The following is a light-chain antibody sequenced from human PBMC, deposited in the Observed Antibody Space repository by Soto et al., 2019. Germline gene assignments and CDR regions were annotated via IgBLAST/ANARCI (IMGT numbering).Light chain of an antibody. CDR1: QAISNY. V-gene: IGKV1-16*01. J-gene: IGKJ4*01. Sequence: DIQMTQSPSSLSASLGDRVTITCRASQAISNYVAWFQQKPGKAPKSLIFAASNLQSGVPSRFSASGSGTYFTLTISGLQPEDFAVYYCQQYYSLPPFGGGTKVEVQ. CDR3: QQYYSLPP. CDR2: AAS.